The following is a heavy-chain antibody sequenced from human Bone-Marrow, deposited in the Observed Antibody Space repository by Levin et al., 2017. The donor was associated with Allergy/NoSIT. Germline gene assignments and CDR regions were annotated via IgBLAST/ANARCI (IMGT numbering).Heavy chain of an antibody. J-gene: IGHJ6*02. CDR1: GYTFTGYY. CDR2: INPNSGGT. Sequence: ASVKVSCKASGYTFTGYYMHWVRQAPGQGLEWMGWINPNSGGTNYAQKFQGRVTMTRDTSISTAYMELSRLRSDDTAVYYCARSFDSSYYYGMDVWGQGTTVTVSS. CDR3: ARSFDSSYYYGMDV. D-gene: IGHD3-9*01. V-gene: IGHV1-2*02.